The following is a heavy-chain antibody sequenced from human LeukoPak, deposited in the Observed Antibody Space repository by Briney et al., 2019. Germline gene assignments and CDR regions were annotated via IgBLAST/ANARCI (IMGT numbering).Heavy chain of an antibody. CDR1: GFPFNTQD. J-gene: IGHJ4*02. Sequence: GSLRLSCAASGFPFNTQDMRWVRQPPGKGLEWIGEINHSGSINYNPSLKSRVTVSVDTSKNQFSLKLSSVTAADTAVYYCASSYYYGSGSYRPFYFDYWGQGTLVTVSS. CDR2: INHSGSI. D-gene: IGHD3-10*01. V-gene: IGHV4-34*01. CDR3: ASSYYYGSGSYRPFYFDY.